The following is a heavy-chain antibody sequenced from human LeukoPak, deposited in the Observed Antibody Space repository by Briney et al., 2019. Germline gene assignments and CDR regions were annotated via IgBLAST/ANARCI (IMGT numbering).Heavy chain of an antibody. D-gene: IGHD6-19*01. CDR1: GLTSGSYW. CDR2: IKHDGSER. J-gene: IGHJ4*02. V-gene: IGHV3-7*03. CDR3: AAGSGWSSEY. Sequence: GLSLRLSCAASGLTSGSYWMSWVRHTPGKGLEWVANIKHDGSERNYMESVKGRFTISRDNGKNSLHLQMNNLRAEDTAVYYCAAGSGWSSEYWGQGTLVTVSS.